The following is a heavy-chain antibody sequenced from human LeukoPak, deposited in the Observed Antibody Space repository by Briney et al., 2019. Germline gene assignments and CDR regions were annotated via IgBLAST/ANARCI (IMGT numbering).Heavy chain of an antibody. V-gene: IGHV3-30*04. CDR3: ARDLAPRNQRLGNYYYYYGMDV. Sequence: GRSLRLSCAASGFTFSSYAMHWVRQAPGKGLEWVAVISYDGSNKYYADSVKGRFTISRDNSKNTLYLQMNSLRAEDTAVYYCARDLAPRNQRLGNYYYYYGMDVWGQGTTVTVSS. D-gene: IGHD6-19*01. CDR2: ISYDGSNK. J-gene: IGHJ6*02. CDR1: GFTFSSYA.